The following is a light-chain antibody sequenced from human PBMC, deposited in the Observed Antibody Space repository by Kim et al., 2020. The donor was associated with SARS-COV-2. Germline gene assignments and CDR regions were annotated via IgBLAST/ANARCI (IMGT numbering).Light chain of an antibody. CDR1: RSVSSY. V-gene: IGKV3-11*01. Sequence: LSSGESAALSCRASRSVSSYLAGYQQKAGQPPRLLIYDVSNRATGIPARFSGSGSGTDFTLTISSLEPEDFAVYYCQQRSNWPPYTFGQGTKLEIK. CDR3: QQRSNWPPYT. CDR2: DVS. J-gene: IGKJ2*01.